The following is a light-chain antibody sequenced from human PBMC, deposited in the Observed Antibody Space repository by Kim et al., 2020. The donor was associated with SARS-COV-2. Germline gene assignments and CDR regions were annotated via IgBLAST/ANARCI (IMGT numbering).Light chain of an antibody. CDR3: AVWDDRLSEAV. CDR1: SSNIGKNY. CDR2: KNN. V-gene: IGLV1-47*01. Sequence: QSVVTQSPSASGTPGQRVTISCSGSSSNIGKNYVSWYQQLPATAPKLLIYKNNQRPSGVPDRFSGSKSDSSASLAISGLRPEDEADYYCAVWDDRLSEAVFGTGTKVTVL. J-gene: IGLJ1*01.